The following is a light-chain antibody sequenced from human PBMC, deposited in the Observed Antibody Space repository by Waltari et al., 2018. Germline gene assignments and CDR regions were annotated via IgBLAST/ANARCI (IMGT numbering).Light chain of an antibody. CDR3: QQSYAIPLT. CDR1: QNINNY. Sequence: DIQMTQSPSSLSASVGDRVTITCRASQNINNYLNWYHQTPGKAPKLLICATSNLQSGVPSRFSGSGSGTDFTLTISSLQPEDFATYYCQQSYAIPLTFGGGTKVEI. V-gene: IGKV1-39*01. CDR2: ATS. J-gene: IGKJ4*01.